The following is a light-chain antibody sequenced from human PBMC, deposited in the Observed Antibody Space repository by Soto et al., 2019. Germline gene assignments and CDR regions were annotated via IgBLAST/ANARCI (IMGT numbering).Light chain of an antibody. J-gene: IGKJ5*01. Sequence: DIQMTQSPSSLSASVGDRVTITCQASQGISNFLNWYQQKPGKGPKVLIYDASKLETGVPSRFSGSGSGTVFTFTISSLQPEDIATYYCQQYDTLITFGQGTRLEIK. CDR3: QQYDTLIT. V-gene: IGKV1-33*01. CDR2: DAS. CDR1: QGISNF.